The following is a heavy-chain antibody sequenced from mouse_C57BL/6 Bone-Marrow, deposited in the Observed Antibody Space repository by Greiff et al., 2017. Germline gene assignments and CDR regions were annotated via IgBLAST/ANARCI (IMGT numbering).Heavy chain of an antibody. Sequence: EVQLQQSGPELVKPGASVKISCKASGYTFTDYYMNWVKQSHGKSLEWIGDINPNNGGTSYNQKFKGKATLTVDESSSTAYMELRSLTSEDSAVYYCARRYGSSTYYFDYWGQGTTLTVSS. CDR1: GYTFTDYY. J-gene: IGHJ2*01. D-gene: IGHD1-1*01. V-gene: IGHV1-26*01. CDR2: INPNNGGT. CDR3: ARRYGSSTYYFDY.